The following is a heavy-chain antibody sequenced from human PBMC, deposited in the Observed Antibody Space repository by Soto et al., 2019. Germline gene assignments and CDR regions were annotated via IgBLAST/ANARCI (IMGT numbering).Heavy chain of an antibody. CDR2: ISANSGDT. V-gene: IGHV1-18*04. CDR3: ARGPADCSGGSCYSWGDYYYGMDV. CDR1: GYTFANYG. D-gene: IGHD2-15*01. Sequence: ASVKVSCKASGYTFANYGISWVRQAPGQGLEWMGWISANSGDTNYAQKVQGRVTMTTDTSTRTAYMELSSLRSEDTAVYYCARGPADCSGGSCYSWGDYYYGMDVWGQGTTVTVSS. J-gene: IGHJ6*02.